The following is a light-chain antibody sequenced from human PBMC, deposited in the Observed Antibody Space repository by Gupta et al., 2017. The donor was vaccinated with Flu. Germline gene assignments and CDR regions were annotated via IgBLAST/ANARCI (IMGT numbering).Light chain of an antibody. CDR3: QHHGSSNT. Sequence: ELTQSPGTLSLSPGETATLSCKASQSVTTSFLDWYQHIPVQAPRLIIYVASNIANGRPDRFSDTGSGKDFTLTSIRPEPEDFAVYNGQHHGSSNTFGGGTKLEIQ. CDR1: QSVTTSF. CDR2: VAS. J-gene: IGKJ4*01. V-gene: IGKV3-20*01.